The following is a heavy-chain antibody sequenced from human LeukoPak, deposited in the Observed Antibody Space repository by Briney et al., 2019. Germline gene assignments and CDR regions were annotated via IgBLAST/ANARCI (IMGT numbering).Heavy chain of an antibody. D-gene: IGHD2-21*02. V-gene: IGHV3-23*01. CDR2: ISVVGGST. CDR3: AKKPVVTATRGWYFDL. J-gene: IGHJ2*01. CDR1: GFTFNSYA. Sequence: GGSLRLSCATSGFTFNSYAMSWVRQAPGQGLEWVSAISVVGGSTNYTDSVKGRFTISRDNSKNTLYLQMKSLRSEDTAVYYCAKKPVVTATRGWYFDLWGHGTLVTVSS.